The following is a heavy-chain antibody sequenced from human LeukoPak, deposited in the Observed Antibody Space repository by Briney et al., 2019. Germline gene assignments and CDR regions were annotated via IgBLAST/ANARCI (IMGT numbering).Heavy chain of an antibody. D-gene: IGHD6-13*01. CDR2: IYHSGST. J-gene: IGHJ5*02. V-gene: IGHV4-38-2*02. CDR1: GYSISSGYY. Sequence: SETLSLTCTVSGYSISSGYYWGWIRQPPGKGLEWIGSIYHSGSTYYNPSLKSRVTISVDTSKNQFSLKLSSVTAADTAVYYCARLVSSWYEKWFDPWGQGTLVTVSS. CDR3: ARLVSSWYEKWFDP.